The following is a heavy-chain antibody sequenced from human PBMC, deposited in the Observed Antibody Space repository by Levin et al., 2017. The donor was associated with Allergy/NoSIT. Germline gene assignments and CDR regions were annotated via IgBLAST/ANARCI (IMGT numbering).Heavy chain of an antibody. D-gene: IGHD1-14*01. CDR2: ISHYNGNT. CDR3: ARGASGTLGDY. V-gene: IGHV1-18*01. CDR1: GYPFNTFG. J-gene: IGHJ4*02. Sequence: ASVKVSCVSSGYPFNTFGINWVRQAPGQGLEWMAWISHYNGNTDFAQKFQGRVSMTMDTSTPTTYMELGSLQSDDTAVYYCARGASGTLGDYWGQGTLVSVSS.